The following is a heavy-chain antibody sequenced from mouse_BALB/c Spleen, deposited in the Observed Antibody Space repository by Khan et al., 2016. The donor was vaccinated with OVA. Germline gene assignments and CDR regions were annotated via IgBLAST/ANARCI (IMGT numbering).Heavy chain of an antibody. D-gene: IGHD2-2*01. CDR3: KRHGYVAWFTY. Sequence: VQLKQSGPELMKPGASVKISCKASGYSFTSYYIHWVMESHGKSLEWIGYIDPFSGDTTYNQKFKGKATLTVDKSSSTAYILLSNLTSEDSAVYYCKRHGYVAWFTYWGQGTL. CDR1: GYSFTSYY. CDR2: IDPFSGDT. V-gene: IGHV1S135*01. J-gene: IGHJ3*01.